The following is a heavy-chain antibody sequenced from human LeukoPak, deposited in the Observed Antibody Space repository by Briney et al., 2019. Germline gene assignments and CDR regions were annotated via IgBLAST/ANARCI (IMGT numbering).Heavy chain of an antibody. Sequence: PSETLSLTCTVSGGSISSGDYYWSWIRQPPGKGLEWIGYIYYSGSTYYNPSLKSRVTISVDTSKNQFSLKLSSVTAADTAVYYCAREVGSSWYIDYWGQGTLVTVSS. CDR3: AREVGSSWYIDY. CDR1: GGSISSGDYY. CDR2: IYYSGST. V-gene: IGHV4-30-4*01. J-gene: IGHJ4*02. D-gene: IGHD6-13*01.